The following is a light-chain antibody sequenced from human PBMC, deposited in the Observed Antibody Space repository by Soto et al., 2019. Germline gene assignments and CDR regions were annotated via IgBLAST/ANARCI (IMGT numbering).Light chain of an antibody. CDR3: GSWDSSLSAYV. CDR2: DVS. J-gene: IGLJ1*01. Sequence: QSALTQPRSVSGSPGQSVTISCTGTSSDVGVYNYVSWYQQHPGKAPKFMIYDVSKRPSGVPDRFSGSKSGNTASLTISGLQAEDEADYYCGSWDSSLSAYVFGTGTKLTVL. CDR1: SSDVGVYNY. V-gene: IGLV2-11*01.